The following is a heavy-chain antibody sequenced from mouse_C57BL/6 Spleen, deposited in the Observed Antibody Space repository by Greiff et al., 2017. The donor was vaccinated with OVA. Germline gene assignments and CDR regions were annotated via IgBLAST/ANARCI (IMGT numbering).Heavy chain of an antibody. V-gene: IGHV5-16*01. CDR1: GFTFSDYY. CDR2: INYDGSSP. Sequence: DVKLVESEGGLVQPGSSMKLSCTASGFTFSDYYMAWVRQVPEKGLEWVANINYDGSSPYYLDSLKIRFIISRANAKNILYLQMSSLKSEDTATYYCARDYGNRGMDYWGQGTSGTVSS. J-gene: IGHJ4*01. CDR3: ARDYGNRGMDY. D-gene: IGHD2-1*01.